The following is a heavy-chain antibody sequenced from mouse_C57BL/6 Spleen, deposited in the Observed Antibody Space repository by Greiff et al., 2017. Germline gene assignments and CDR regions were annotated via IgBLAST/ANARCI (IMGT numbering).Heavy chain of an antibody. Sequence: EVKLVESGGGLVQPKGSLKLSCAASGFSFNTYAMNWVRQAPGKGLEWVARIRSKSNNYATYYADSVKDRFTISRDDSESMLYLQMNNLKTEDTAMYYCVRHRGGSSFPYAMDYWGQGTSVTVSS. CDR2: IRSKSNNYAT. CDR3: VRHRGGSSFPYAMDY. V-gene: IGHV10-1*01. D-gene: IGHD1-1*01. CDR1: GFSFNTYA. J-gene: IGHJ4*01.